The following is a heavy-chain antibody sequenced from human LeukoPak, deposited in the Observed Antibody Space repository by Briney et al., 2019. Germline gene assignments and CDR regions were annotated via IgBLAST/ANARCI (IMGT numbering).Heavy chain of an antibody. Sequence: GGSLRLSCAASGLTFSSYAMHWVRQPPGTGLEWVAVISSDGSNKYHADSVKGRFTISRDDHKNTLYLQMNSLRGDDTAVYYCARDKYSDYWGQGTLVIVSS. CDR2: ISSDGSNK. V-gene: IGHV3-30-3*01. CDR3: ARDKYSDY. J-gene: IGHJ4*02. D-gene: IGHD2-21*01. CDR1: GLTFSSYA.